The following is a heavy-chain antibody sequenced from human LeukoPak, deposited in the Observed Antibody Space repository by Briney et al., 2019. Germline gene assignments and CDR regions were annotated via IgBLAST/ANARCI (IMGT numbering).Heavy chain of an antibody. CDR1: GGSINIGGYY. J-gene: IGHJ4*02. CDR3: ARGPYDFWSGYFLDY. CDR2: IYYSGSA. D-gene: IGHD3-3*01. Sequence: PSQTLSLTCTVSGGSINIGGYYWSWIRQYPGKGLEWIGFIYYSGSAFYNPSLKSRVTISVDTSKNQFSLKLSSVTAADTAVYYCARGPYDFWSGYFLDYWGQGTLVTVSS. V-gene: IGHV4-31*03.